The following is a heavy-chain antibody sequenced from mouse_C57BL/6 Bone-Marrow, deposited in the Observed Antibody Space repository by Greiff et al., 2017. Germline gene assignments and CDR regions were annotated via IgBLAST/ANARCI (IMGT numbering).Heavy chain of an antibody. CDR3: AREYYCGSFYYAMDY. V-gene: IGHV1-19*01. J-gene: IGHJ4*01. D-gene: IGHD1-1*01. CDR1: GYTFTDYY. Sequence: VQLKESGPVLVKPGASVKMSCKASGYTFTDYYMNWVKQSHGKSLEWIGVINPYNGGTSYNQKFKGKATLTVDKSSSTAYMELNSLTSEDSAVYYCAREYYCGSFYYAMDYWGQGTSVTVSS. CDR2: INPYNGGT.